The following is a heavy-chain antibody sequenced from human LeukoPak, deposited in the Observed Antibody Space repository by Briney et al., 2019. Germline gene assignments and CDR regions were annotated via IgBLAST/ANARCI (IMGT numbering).Heavy chain of an antibody. Sequence: ASVKVSCKASGYTFTSYGISWVRQAPGQGLEWMGWISAYNGNTNYAQKLQGRVTMATDTSTSTAHMEPRSLRSDDTAVYYCARARWDQDSSAEYLDYWGQGTLVTVSS. V-gene: IGHV1-18*01. CDR2: ISAYNGNT. J-gene: IGHJ4*02. CDR3: ARARWDQDSSAEYLDY. D-gene: IGHD3-22*01. CDR1: GYTFTSYG.